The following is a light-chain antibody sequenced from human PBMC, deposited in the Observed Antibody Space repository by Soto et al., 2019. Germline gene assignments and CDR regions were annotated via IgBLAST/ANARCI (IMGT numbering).Light chain of an antibody. CDR3: QQYNSWWT. V-gene: IGKV1-5*03. CDR2: KAS. CDR1: QSISSW. Sequence: DIQMTQSPSTLSASVGDRVTITCRASQSISSWLAWYQQKPGKAPKLLIYKASSLESGVPSRFSGSGSGTEITLTISSLQPDDFATYYGQQYNSWWTFGQGTKVEIK. J-gene: IGKJ1*01.